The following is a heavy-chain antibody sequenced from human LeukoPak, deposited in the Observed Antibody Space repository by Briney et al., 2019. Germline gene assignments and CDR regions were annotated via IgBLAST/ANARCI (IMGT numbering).Heavy chain of an antibody. Sequence: ASVNVSCKASGYTFTGYYIHWVRQAPGQGLEWMGRINPSSGGINYAQKFQGRVTMTRDTSISTAYMELSGLRSDDTAVYYCAREATYIAASGFDPWGQGTLVTVSS. D-gene: IGHD6-13*01. CDR1: GYTFTGYY. V-gene: IGHV1-2*06. CDR2: INPSSGGI. J-gene: IGHJ5*02. CDR3: AREATYIAASGFDP.